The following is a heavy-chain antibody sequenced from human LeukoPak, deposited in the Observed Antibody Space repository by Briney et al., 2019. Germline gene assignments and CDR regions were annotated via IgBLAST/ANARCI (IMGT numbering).Heavy chain of an antibody. D-gene: IGHD2/OR15-2a*01. CDR1: GFTFSSFA. CDR3: ARSGQGLAGGRKLEYHFDP. CDR2: ISFDGNDE. Sequence: GGSLRLSCAASGFTFSSFAMHWVRQAPGKGLEWVAVISFDGNDEYYADSVKGRFTISRDNSKNTVGLQMNSLRGEDTAVFYCARSGQGLAGGRKLEYHFDPWGRGSLVIVS. V-gene: IGHV3-30*01. J-gene: IGHJ5*02.